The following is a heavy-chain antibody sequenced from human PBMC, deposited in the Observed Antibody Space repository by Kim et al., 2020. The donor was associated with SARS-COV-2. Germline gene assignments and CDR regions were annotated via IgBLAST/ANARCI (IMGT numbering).Heavy chain of an antibody. CDR2: INHSGST. V-gene: IGHV4-34*01. Sequence: SETLSLTCAVYGGSFSGYYWSWIRQPPGKGLEWIGEINHSGSTNYNPSLKSRVTISVDTSKNQFSLKLSSVTAADTAVYYCARGSVSRIAAAGAAWFDPWGQGTLVTVSS. D-gene: IGHD6-13*01. CDR3: ARGSVSRIAAAGAAWFDP. J-gene: IGHJ5*02. CDR1: GGSFSGYY.